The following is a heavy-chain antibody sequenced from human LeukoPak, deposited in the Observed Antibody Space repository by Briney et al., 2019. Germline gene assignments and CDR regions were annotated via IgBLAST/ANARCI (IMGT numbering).Heavy chain of an antibody. CDR3: ARGFSSGYYPSGAMDV. CDR2: IIPIFGIA. V-gene: IGHV1-69*04. CDR1: GGTFSSYA. D-gene: IGHD3-22*01. J-gene: IGHJ6*04. Sequence: GASVQVSCKASGGTFSSYAISWVRQAPGQGLEWMGRIIPIFGIANYAQKFQGRVMITADKSTSTAYMELSSLRSEDTAVYYCARGFSSGYYPSGAMDVWGEGTTVTVSS.